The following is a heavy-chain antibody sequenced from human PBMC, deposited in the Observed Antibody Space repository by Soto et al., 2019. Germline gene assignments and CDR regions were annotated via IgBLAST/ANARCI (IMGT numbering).Heavy chain of an antibody. CDR1: GFTFRSYG. Sequence: GGSLRLSCAASGFTFRSYGMHWVRQAPGKGLEWVAVISYDGSNKYYADSVKGRFTISRDNSKNTLYLQMNSLRAEDTAVYYCARVRAYGSGSYPTYYYYYYGMDVWGQGTTVTVSS. CDR2: ISYDGSNK. V-gene: IGHV3-30*03. J-gene: IGHJ6*02. D-gene: IGHD3-10*01. CDR3: ARVRAYGSGSYPTYYYYYYGMDV.